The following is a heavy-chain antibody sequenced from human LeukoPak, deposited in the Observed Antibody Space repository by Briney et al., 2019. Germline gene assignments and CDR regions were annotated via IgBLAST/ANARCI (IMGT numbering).Heavy chain of an antibody. D-gene: IGHD5-18*01. V-gene: IGHV3-30*02. CDR3: ARADSYGYTFLDY. CDR1: GFTFSSYG. J-gene: IGHJ4*02. CDR2: IRSDGSYK. Sequence: GGPLRLSCAASGFTFSSYGMHWVRQAPGKGLEWVAFIRSDGSYKYYADSVKGRFTISRDNSKNTLYLQMNSLRAEDTAVYYRARADSYGYTFLDYWGQGTLVTVSS.